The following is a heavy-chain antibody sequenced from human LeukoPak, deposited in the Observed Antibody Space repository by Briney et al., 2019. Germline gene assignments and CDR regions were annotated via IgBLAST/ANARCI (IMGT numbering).Heavy chain of an antibody. Sequence: GGSLRLSCAASGFTFSVYWMAWVRQAPGKGLEWVAVISYDGSNKYYADSVKGRFTISRDNSKNTLYLQMNSLRAEDTAVYYCARELDAVRGVIRHNYYYYYMDVWGKGTTVTISS. J-gene: IGHJ6*03. V-gene: IGHV3-30*03. D-gene: IGHD3-10*01. CDR1: GFTFSVYW. CDR2: ISYDGSNK. CDR3: ARELDAVRGVIRHNYYYYYMDV.